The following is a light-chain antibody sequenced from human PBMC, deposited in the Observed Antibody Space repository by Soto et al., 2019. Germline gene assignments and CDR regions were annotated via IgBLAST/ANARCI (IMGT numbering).Light chain of an antibody. Sequence: DIQMTQSPSTLSASVGHRVTITCRASQSISSWLAWYQQKPGKAPKLLIYKASSLESGVPSRFSGSGSGTEFNLTISSLQPDVFAPYYCQEYNSYWTFGEGTKVEIK. J-gene: IGKJ1*01. V-gene: IGKV1-5*03. CDR3: QEYNSYWT. CDR2: KAS. CDR1: QSISSW.